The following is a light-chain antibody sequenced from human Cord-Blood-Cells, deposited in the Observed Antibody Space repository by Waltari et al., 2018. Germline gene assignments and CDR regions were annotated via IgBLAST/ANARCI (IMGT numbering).Light chain of an antibody. CDR3: AAWDDSLSGWV. Sequence: QSVLTQPPSASGTPGQSVTCSCSGSSSNIGSNYVYCYQQLPGTPPKLLIYGNNQRPSGVPDRFSGSKSGTSASLAISGLRSEDEADYYCAAWDDSLSGWVFGGGTKLTVL. CDR2: GNN. V-gene: IGLV1-47*01. J-gene: IGLJ3*02. CDR1: SSNIGSNY.